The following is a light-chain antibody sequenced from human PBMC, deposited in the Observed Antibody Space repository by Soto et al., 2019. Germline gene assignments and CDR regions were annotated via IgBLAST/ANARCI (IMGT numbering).Light chain of an antibody. CDR1: SSNIGSKT. CDR3: AAWEDSLNGVV. Sequence: QSVLTQPPSASGTPGQRVTISCSGSSSNIGSKTVNWYQQLPGTAPKLLIYSNTQRPSGVPARFSGSKSGTSASLAISGLQSEDEADYYCAAWEDSLNGVVFGGGTKLTVL. CDR2: SNT. J-gene: IGLJ2*01. V-gene: IGLV1-44*01.